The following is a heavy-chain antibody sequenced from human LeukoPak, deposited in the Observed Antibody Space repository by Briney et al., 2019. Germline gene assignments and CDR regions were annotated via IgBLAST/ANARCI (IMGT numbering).Heavy chain of an antibody. J-gene: IGHJ4*02. CDR1: GFTFSSYW. D-gene: IGHD3-22*01. V-gene: IGHV3-74*01. CDR3: ARGGYYYDSSGYI. CDR2: INSDGSST. Sequence: GGSLRLSCAASGFTFSSYWMHWVRQAPAKGLVWVSRINSDGSSTSYADSVKGRFTISRDNAKNTLYLQMNSLRAEDTAVYYCARGGYYYDSSGYIWGQGTLVTVSS.